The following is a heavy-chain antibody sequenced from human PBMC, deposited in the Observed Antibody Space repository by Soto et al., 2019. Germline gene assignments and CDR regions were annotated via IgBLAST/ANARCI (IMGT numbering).Heavy chain of an antibody. J-gene: IGHJ5*02. CDR1: YY. CDR2: IYYSGST. Sequence: YYWGWIRQPPGKGLEWIGSIYYSGSTYYNPSLKSRVTISVDTSKNQFSLKLSSVTAADTAVYYCAREELRYFDWLLSPNWFDPWGQGTLVTV. V-gene: IGHV4-39*02. D-gene: IGHD3-9*01. CDR3: AREELRYFDWLLSPNWFDP.